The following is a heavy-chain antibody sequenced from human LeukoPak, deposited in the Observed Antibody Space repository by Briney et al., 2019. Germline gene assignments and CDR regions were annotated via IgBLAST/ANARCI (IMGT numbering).Heavy chain of an antibody. V-gene: IGHV4-39*07. CDR1: GGSISSSSYY. D-gene: IGHD3-9*01. CDR2: IYYTGST. J-gene: IGHJ3*02. CDR3: ARVLDIRYFDWVHAFDI. Sequence: PSETLSLTCTVSGGSISSSSYYWGWLRQPPGKGLEWIGIIYYTGSTYYNPSLKSRVTISVDTSKNQLSLKLSSVTAAGTAVYYCARVLDIRYFDWVHAFDIWGQGTMVTVSS.